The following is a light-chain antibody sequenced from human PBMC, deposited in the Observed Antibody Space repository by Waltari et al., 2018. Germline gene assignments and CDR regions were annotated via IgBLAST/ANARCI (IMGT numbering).Light chain of an antibody. V-gene: IGKV4-1*01. CDR3: QQYNNWPRGT. Sequence: DIVMTQSPDSLAVSLGERATINCKSSQSVLYSSNNKNYLAWYQQNPGQPPKLLIYWASTRESGVPDRFSGSGSGTDFTLTISSLQSEDFAVYYCQQYNNWPRGTFGQGTKLEIK. CDR2: WAS. CDR1: QSVLYSSNNKNY. J-gene: IGKJ2*01.